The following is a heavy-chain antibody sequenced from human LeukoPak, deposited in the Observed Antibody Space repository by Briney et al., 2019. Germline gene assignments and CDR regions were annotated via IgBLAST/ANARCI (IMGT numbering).Heavy chain of an antibody. Sequence: ASVKVSCKASGYTFTSYGISWVRQAPGQGLEWMGWISAYNGNTNYAQKLQGRVTMTTDTSTSTAYTELRSLRSDDTAVYYCARVTPGVYAFDIWGQGTMVTVSS. CDR3: ARVTPGVYAFDI. V-gene: IGHV1-18*01. J-gene: IGHJ3*02. CDR1: GYTFTSYG. D-gene: IGHD2-21*02. CDR2: ISAYNGNT.